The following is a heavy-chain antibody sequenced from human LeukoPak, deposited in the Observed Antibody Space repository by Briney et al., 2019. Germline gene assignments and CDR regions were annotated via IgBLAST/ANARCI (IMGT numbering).Heavy chain of an antibody. CDR3: ATYRRGYHDSSESYYFDY. V-gene: IGHV3-23*01. Sequence: GGSLRLSCAASGFTFSRFAMSWVRQAPGKGLEWVSGISSSGDSTYYADSVKGRFTISRDNSKNTLYLQMNGLRAEDTAIYYCATYRRGYHDSSESYYFDYWGQGTLVTVSS. J-gene: IGHJ4*02. CDR1: GFTFSRFA. CDR2: ISSSGDST. D-gene: IGHD3-22*01.